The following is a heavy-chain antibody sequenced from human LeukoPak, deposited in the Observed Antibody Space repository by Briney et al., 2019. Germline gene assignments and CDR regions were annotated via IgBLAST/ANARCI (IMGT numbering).Heavy chain of an antibody. CDR3: ARDQHDHVWGSYRPYFDY. D-gene: IGHD3-16*02. J-gene: IGHJ4*02. Sequence: GASVKVSCKASGYTFTSYYMHWVRQAPGQGLEWMGIINPYNGNTNYAQNLQGRVTMTTDTSTNTAYMELRSLRSDDTAVYYCARDQHDHVWGSYRPYFDYWGQGTLVTVSS. V-gene: IGHV1-18*04. CDR1: GYTFTSYY. CDR2: INPYNGNT.